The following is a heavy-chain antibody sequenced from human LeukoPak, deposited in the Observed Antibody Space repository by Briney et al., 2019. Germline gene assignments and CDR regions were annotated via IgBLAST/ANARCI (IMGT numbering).Heavy chain of an antibody. J-gene: IGHJ4*02. CDR1: GFTFDDYA. CDR3: AKGYCSSTSCYVDY. D-gene: IGHD2-2*01. V-gene: IGHV3-9*03. Sequence: GRSLRLSCAASGFTFDDYAMRWVRQAPGKGLEWVSGISWNSGSIGYADSVKGRFTISGDNAKNSLYLQMNSLRAEDMALYYCAKGYCSSTSCYVDYWGQGTLVTVSS. CDR2: ISWNSGSI.